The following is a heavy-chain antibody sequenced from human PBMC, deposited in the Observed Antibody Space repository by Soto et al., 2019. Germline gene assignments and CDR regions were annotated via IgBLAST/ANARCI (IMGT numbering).Heavy chain of an antibody. D-gene: IGHD3-3*02. J-gene: IGHJ5*02. V-gene: IGHV4-39*01. CDR3: ASPKIAFYNWFDP. CDR2: IYYSGST. CDR1: AGSISSSSYY. Sequence: SETLSLTCTVSAGSISSSSYYWGWLRQPPGKGLEWIGSIYYSGSTYYNPSLKSRVTISVDTSKNQFSLKLSSVTAADTAVYYCASPKIAFYNWFDPWGQGTLVTVS.